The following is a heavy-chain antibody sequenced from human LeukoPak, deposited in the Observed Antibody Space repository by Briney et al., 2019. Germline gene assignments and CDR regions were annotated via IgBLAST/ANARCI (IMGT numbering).Heavy chain of an antibody. V-gene: IGHV3-30*03. CDR2: ISYDGSNK. Sequence: GRSLRLSCAASGFTFSSYGMHWVRQAPGKGLEWVAVISYDGSNKYYGDSVKGRFTISRDNSKNTLYLQMNSLRAEDTAVYYCARVPVVVAASYFDYWGQGTLVTVSS. CDR1: GFTFSSYG. J-gene: IGHJ4*02. CDR3: ARVPVVVAASYFDY. D-gene: IGHD2-15*01.